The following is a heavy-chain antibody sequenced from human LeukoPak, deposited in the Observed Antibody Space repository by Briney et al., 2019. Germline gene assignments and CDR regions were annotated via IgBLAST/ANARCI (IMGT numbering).Heavy chain of an antibody. CDR3: AKYCSSTSCLLGAFDI. CDR2: IYYSGST. D-gene: IGHD2-2*01. J-gene: IGHJ3*02. V-gene: IGHV4-31*03. CDR1: GGSISSGGYY. Sequence: SETLSLTCTVSGGSISSGGYYWSWIRQHPGKGLEWIGYIYYSGSTYYNPSLKSRVTISVDTSKNQFSLKLSSVTAADTAVYYCAKYCSSTSCLLGAFDIWGQGTMVTVSS.